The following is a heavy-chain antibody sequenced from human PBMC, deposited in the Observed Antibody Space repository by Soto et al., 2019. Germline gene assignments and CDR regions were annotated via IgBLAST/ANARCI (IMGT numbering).Heavy chain of an antibody. CDR3: ARGSGGDSPGKNYYYYYMDV. D-gene: IGHD2-21*02. J-gene: IGHJ6*03. V-gene: IGHV3-23*01. CDR2: ISGSGGST. CDR1: GFTFSSYA. Sequence: PGGSLRLSCAASGFTFSSYAMSWVRQAPGKGLEWVSAISGSGGSTYYADSVKGRFTISRHNSKNTLYLQMNSLRAEDTAVYYCARGSGGDSPGKNYYYYYMDVWGKGTAVTVSS.